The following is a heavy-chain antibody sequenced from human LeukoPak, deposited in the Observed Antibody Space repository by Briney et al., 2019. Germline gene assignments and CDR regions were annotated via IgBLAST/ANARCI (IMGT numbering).Heavy chain of an antibody. D-gene: IGHD5-18*01. CDR3: ARERIQLWSGNFDY. V-gene: IGHV3-11*04. CDR2: ISSSGYTI. CDR1: GFTFSDYY. J-gene: IGHJ4*02. Sequence: GGSLRLSCAPSGFTFSDYYMSWIRQAPGKGLEWISYISSSGYTIYYADSVKGRFTISRDNSKNTLYLQMNSLRAEDTAVYYCARERIQLWSGNFDYWGQGTLVTVSS.